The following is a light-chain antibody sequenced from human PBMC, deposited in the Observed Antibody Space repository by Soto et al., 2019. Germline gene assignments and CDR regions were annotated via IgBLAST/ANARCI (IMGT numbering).Light chain of an antibody. CDR1: QSITSNN. J-gene: IGKJ1*01. CDR3: QQSGSSPRT. CDR2: GAS. Sequence: EIVLTQSPGTLSLSPGERATLSCRASQSITSNNLAWYQQKAGQAPRLLICGASSRATDIPDRFSGSGSGTDFTLTINRLEPEDFAVYYCQQSGSSPRTFGQGTKVEI. V-gene: IGKV3-20*01.